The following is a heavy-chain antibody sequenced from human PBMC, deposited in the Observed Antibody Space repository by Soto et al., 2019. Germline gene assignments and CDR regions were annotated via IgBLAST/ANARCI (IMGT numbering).Heavy chain of an antibody. V-gene: IGHV2-5*02. D-gene: IGHD4-17*01. CDR2: IYWDDDK. CDR1: GFSLSTSGVG. CDR3: AHREFDDGDHRRSFDI. J-gene: IGHJ3*02. Sequence: QITLKESGPTLVKPTQPVTLTCTFSGFSLSTSGVGVGWIRQPPGKALEWLALIYWDDDKRYSPSLKSRLTITKVTSKNQVVLTMTNMDPVDTASFYCAHREFDDGDHRRSFDIWGQVTMVTVSS.